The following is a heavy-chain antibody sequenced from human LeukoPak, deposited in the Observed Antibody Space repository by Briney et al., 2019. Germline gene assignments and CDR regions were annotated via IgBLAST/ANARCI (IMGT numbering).Heavy chain of an antibody. D-gene: IGHD6-13*01. CDR2: TYYRSKWFN. V-gene: IGHV6-1*01. Sequence: SQTLSLTCAIAGDSVSSNSAAWNWIRQSPSRGLEWLGRTYYRSKWFNDYAVSVKSRITINPDTSKNQFSLQLNSVTPEDTAVYYCARAAAAKGAFDYWGQGTLVTVSS. CDR3: ARAAAAKGAFDY. CDR1: GDSVSSNSAA. J-gene: IGHJ4*02.